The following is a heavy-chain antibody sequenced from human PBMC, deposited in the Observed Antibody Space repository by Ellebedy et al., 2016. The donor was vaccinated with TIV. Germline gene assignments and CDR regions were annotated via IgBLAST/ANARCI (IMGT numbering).Heavy chain of an antibody. CDR1: GFTFSMYT. CDR2: FSVSDNST. V-gene: IGHV3-23*01. J-gene: IGHJ4*02. Sequence: GESLKISCAASGFTFSMYTMTWVRQAPGRGPEWVSSFSVSDNSTHYADSVKGRFTISRDNSKNTLYLQMNSLRLEDTAMYYCAPGIPPDYWGQGTLVIVSS. CDR3: APGIPPDY. D-gene: IGHD2-21*01.